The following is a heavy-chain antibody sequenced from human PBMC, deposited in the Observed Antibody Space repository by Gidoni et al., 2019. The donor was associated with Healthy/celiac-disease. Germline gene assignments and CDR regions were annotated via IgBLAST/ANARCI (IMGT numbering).Heavy chain of an antibody. D-gene: IGHD3-3*01. CDR1: GGSISSGGYY. J-gene: IGHJ6*02. CDR3: ARLPGKLRFLEWSHYYYYGMDV. CDR2: IYYSGST. Sequence: QVQLQESGPGLVKPSQTLSLTCTVSGGSISSGGYYWSWIRQHPGKGLEWIGYIYYSGSTYYNPSLKSRVTISVDTSKNQFSLKLSSVTAADTAVYYRARLPGKLRFLEWSHYYYYGMDVWGQGTTVTVSS. V-gene: IGHV4-31*03.